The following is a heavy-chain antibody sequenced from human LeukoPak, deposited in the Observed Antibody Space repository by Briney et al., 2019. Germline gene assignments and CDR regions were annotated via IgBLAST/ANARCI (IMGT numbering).Heavy chain of an antibody. CDR2: ISGGGGRT. J-gene: IGHJ4*02. Sequence: GGSLRLSCAASGFTFSSYAMSWVRQAPGRGLEWVSGISGGGGRTFYADSVKGRFTISRDNSKNTLSLQMNSLRAEDTAVYYCAKGVYSSGWYGWFDYWGQGTLVTVSS. CDR3: AKGVYSSGWYGWFDY. D-gene: IGHD6-19*01. CDR1: GFTFSSYA. V-gene: IGHV3-23*01.